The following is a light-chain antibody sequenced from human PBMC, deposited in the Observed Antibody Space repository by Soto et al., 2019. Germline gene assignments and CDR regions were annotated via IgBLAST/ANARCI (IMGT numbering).Light chain of an antibody. CDR2: AAS. J-gene: IGKJ4*01. CDR1: QDIAIY. CDR3: QQLRMYPST. Sequence: IQLTRSPSSLRASVGDLVTITCRASQDIAIYLAWYQQKPGEAPKLLIYAASTLYGGVPSRFSGSGSGTDFALTITSLQAEDFATYYCQQLRMYPSTFGGGTKVDIK. V-gene: IGKV1-9*01.